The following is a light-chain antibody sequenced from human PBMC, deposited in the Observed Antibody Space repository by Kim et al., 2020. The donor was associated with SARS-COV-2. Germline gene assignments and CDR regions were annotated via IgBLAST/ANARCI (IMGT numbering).Light chain of an antibody. V-gene: IGLV3-1*01. CDR2: QES. CDR3: QAWDSSTVV. CDR1: KLGDKY. Sequence: SVFPGQTARITCSGDKLGDKYACWYQQKPGQSPVLVIYQESKRPSGIPERFSGSNSGNTATLTISGTQAMDEADYYCQAWDSSTVVFGGGTQLTVL. J-gene: IGLJ2*01.